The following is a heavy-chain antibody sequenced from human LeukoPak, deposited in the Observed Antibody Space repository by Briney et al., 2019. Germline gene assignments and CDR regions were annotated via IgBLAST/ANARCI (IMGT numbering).Heavy chain of an antibody. J-gene: IGHJ3*02. CDR2: IHHSGST. CDR3: ARGNAFDI. V-gene: IGHV4-38-2*02. Sequence: PSETLSLTCTGSGYSISSGYYWDWIRQAPGKGLEWVGSIHHSGSTYYNPSLKSRVTLSVDTSKNQFSLKLTSVTAADTAVYYCARGNAFDIWGQGTMVTVSS. CDR1: GYSISSGYY.